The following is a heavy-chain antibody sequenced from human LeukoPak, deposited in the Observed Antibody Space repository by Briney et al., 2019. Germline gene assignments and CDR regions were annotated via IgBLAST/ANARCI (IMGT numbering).Heavy chain of an antibody. V-gene: IGHV3-30*18. J-gene: IGHJ4*02. CDR1: GFTFSSYG. D-gene: IGHD5-12*01. CDR3: AKGVATIGLGYFDY. Sequence: GGSLRLSCAASGFTFSSYGMHWVRQAPGKGLEWVAVISYDGSNKYYADSVKGRFTISRDNSKNTLYLQMNSLRAEDTAVYYCAKGVATIGLGYFDYWGQGTLVTVSS. CDR2: ISYDGSNK.